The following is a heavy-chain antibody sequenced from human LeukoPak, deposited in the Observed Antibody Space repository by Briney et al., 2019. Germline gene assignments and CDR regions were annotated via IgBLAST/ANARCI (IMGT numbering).Heavy chain of an antibody. D-gene: IGHD2-21*02. CDR1: GYTLTRYQ. V-gene: IGHV1-46*01. CDR3: ARSEVVTDRLHPCYFDY. Sequence: ASVTVSCMAAGYTLTRYQMHGVGQAPGQGLEWMGIINPSGGSTSYAQKFQGRVTMTRDTSTSTVYMELSSLRSEDTAVYYCARSEVVTDRLHPCYFDYWGQGTLVTVSS. CDR2: INPSGGST. J-gene: IGHJ4*02.